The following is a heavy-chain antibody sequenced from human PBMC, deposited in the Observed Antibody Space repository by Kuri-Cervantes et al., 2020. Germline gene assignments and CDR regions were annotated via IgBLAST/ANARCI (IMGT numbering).Heavy chain of an antibody. Sequence: SLKISCLASGFTFTSYTMTWVRQAPGKGLEWVSGISWNSGGIGYADSVKGRFTISRDNTKNSLYLQMNGLKNEDTALYYCARGHMSTGTYFFDYWGPGTLVTVSS. D-gene: IGHD5/OR15-5a*01. CDR2: ISWNSGGI. CDR1: GFTFTSYT. CDR3: ARGHMSTGTYFFDY. J-gene: IGHJ4*02. V-gene: IGHV3-9*01.